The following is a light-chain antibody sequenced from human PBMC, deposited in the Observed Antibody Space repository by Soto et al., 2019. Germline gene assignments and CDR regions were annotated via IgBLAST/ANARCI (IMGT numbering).Light chain of an antibody. CDR2: AAT. CDR1: QSISAY. V-gene: IGKV1-39*01. CDR3: QRSYRSIS. J-gene: IGKJ5*01. Sequence: DIQMTQSPSSLFASVGDRVTSACRASQSISAYLNWYQQRPGKAPSLLIYAATRLHSGVPSRFSGSGSGTDFTLTISSLQPEDFATYYCQRSYRSISFGQGTRLEMK.